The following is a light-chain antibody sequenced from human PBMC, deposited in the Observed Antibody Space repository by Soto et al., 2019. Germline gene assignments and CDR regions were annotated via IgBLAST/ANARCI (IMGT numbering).Light chain of an antibody. V-gene: IGKV3-15*01. Sequence: EIIMTQSPATLSVSPGEGATLSCRTSHSISTNLAWYQHKRGQSPRLLVYGASTRATGVPARFSGSGSGADFTLTISTLEPDDFAVYYCHHFGSSPETFGQGTKVE. CDR3: HHFGSSPET. J-gene: IGKJ1*01. CDR2: GAS. CDR1: HSISTN.